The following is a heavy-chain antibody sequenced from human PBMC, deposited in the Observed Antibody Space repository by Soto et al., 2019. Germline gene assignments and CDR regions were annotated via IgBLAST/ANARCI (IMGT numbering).Heavy chain of an antibody. CDR3: ARGSSMLVAATGPPWFDP. J-gene: IGHJ5*02. CDR2: ISYDGRNK. Sequence: PGGSLRLSCAASGFTFSSYAMHWVRQAPGKGLEWVAVISYDGRNKYYADFVKGRFTISRDNSKNSLYRQMNSLRAEDTAVDYCARGSSMLVAATGPPWFDPWGQGTLVTVSS. D-gene: IGHD2-15*01. V-gene: IGHV3-30-3*01. CDR1: GFTFSSYA.